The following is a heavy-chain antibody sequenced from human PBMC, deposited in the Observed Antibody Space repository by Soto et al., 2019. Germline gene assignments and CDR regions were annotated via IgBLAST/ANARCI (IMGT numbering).Heavy chain of an antibody. V-gene: IGHV3-33*01. CDR3: ARVRYFDWLLGYYGMDV. J-gene: IGHJ6*02. CDR2: IWYDGSNK. D-gene: IGHD3-9*01. CDR1: EFTFSSYG. Sequence: QVQLVESGGGVVQPGRSLRLSCAESEFTFSSYGLHWVRQAPGKGLEWVAVIWYDGSNKYYADSVKGRFTISRDNSKNTLYLQMNSLRAEDTAVYYCARVRYFDWLLGYYGMDVWGQGTTVTVSS.